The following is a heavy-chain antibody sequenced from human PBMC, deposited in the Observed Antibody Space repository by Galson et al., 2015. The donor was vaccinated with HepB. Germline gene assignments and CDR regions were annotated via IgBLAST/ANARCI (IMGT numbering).Heavy chain of an antibody. V-gene: IGHV3-23*01. D-gene: IGHD6-19*01. CDR1: GFTFGSYT. CDR2: VSHHGRDT. CDR3: AKSLTSGWYQYDC. J-gene: IGHJ4*02. Sequence: SLRLSCAASGFTFGSYTMSRIRQTPGRRLEWVASVSHHGRDTYYADSVQGRFTVSRDNSNNTLFLEMKSLRVGDTARYFCAKSLTSGWYQYDCWGQGILVTVSS.